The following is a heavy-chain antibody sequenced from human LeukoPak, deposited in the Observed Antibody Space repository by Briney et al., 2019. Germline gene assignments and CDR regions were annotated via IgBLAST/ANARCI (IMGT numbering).Heavy chain of an antibody. CDR2: ISWNSGSI. CDR3: AKDMSHYDFWSGYTPVDFDY. J-gene: IGHJ4*02. D-gene: IGHD3-3*01. CDR1: GFTFDDYA. V-gene: IGHV3-9*01. Sequence: GGSLRPSCAASGFTFDDYAMHWVRQAPGKGLEWVSGISWNSGSIGYADSVKGRFTISRDNAKNSLYLQMNSLRAEDTALYYCAKDMSHYDFWSGYTPVDFDYWGQGTLVTVSS.